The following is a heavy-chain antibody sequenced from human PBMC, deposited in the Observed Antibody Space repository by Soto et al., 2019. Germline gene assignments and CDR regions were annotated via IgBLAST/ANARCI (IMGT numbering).Heavy chain of an antibody. CDR3: ARGSPITPGTFDS. J-gene: IGHJ4*02. Sequence: GGSLRLSCAASGFTFSTYAMSWVRQAPGKGLVWVSAISGSGGSTFYADSVKGRFTISRDTSINMLYLQMNSPRAEDTAVYYCARGSPITPGTFDSGGQGTLVTVSS. CDR2: ISGSGGST. D-gene: IGHD5-12*01. V-gene: IGHV3-23*01. CDR1: GFTFSTYA.